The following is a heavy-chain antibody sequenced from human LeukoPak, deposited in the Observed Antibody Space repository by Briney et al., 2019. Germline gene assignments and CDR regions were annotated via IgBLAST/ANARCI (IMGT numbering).Heavy chain of an antibody. CDR3: AKGGSDYDDHGYSFDY. V-gene: IGHV3-23*01. CDR1: GFTFSSYA. D-gene: IGHD1-26*01. CDR2: ISSSVGNT. Sequence: PGGSLRLSCAASGFTFSSYAMSWVRQAPGKGLEWVSAISSSVGNTYYADSVKERITISRDNSKNTLYLKMNSLRAEDTAVYYCAKGGSDYDDHGYSFDYWGQGALVTVSS. J-gene: IGHJ4*02.